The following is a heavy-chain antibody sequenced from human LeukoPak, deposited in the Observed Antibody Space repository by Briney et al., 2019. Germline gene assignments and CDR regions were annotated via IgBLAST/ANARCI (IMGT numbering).Heavy chain of an antibody. D-gene: IGHD2-15*01. J-gene: IGHJ4*02. CDR3: ARAVVVAAGVSDY. V-gene: IGHV3-23*01. CDR1: GFTFSSYA. CDR2: ISGSGGST. Sequence: PGGSLRLSCAASGFTFSSYAMSWVRQAPGKGLEWVSGISGSGGSTNYADSVKGRFTISRDNSKNTLYLQMNSLRAEDTAVYYCARAVVVAAGVSDYWGQGTLVTVSS.